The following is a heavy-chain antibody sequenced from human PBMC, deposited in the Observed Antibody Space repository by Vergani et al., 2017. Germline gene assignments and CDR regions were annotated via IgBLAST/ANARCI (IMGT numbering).Heavy chain of an antibody. D-gene: IGHD3-3*01. Sequence: QVQLQESGPGLVKPSQTLSLTCTVSGSSISSGGYYWSWIRQHPGKGLEWIGYIYYSGSTYYNPSLKSRVTISVDTSKNQFSLKLSSVTAADTAVYYCAKDSNYDFWSGPSGAFDPWGQGTLVTVSS. V-gene: IGHV4-31*03. J-gene: IGHJ5*02. CDR2: IYYSGST. CDR1: GSSISSGGYY. CDR3: AKDSNYDFWSGPSGAFDP.